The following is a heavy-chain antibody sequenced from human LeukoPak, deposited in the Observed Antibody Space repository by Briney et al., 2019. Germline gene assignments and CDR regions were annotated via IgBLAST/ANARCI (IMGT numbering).Heavy chain of an antibody. CDR3: ASPVYDILTGYWDHWFDP. D-gene: IGHD3-9*01. CDR1: GYTFTTHY. J-gene: IGHJ5*02. CDR2: IIPIFGTA. Sequence: GASVKVSCKASGYTFTTHYMHWVRQAPGQGLEWMGGIIPIFGTANYAQKFQGRVTITADKSTSTAYMELSSLRSEDTAVYYCASPVYDILTGYWDHWFDPWGQGTLVTVSS. V-gene: IGHV1-69*06.